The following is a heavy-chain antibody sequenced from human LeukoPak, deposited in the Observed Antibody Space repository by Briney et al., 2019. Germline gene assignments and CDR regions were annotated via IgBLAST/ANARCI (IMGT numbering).Heavy chain of an antibody. V-gene: IGHV1-2*02. J-gene: IGHJ4*02. CDR3: ARSGYLWGFDY. CDR2: IDPNSGAA. D-gene: IGHD5-12*01. CDR1: GYTLTDYH. Sequence: GASVKVSCKASGYTLTDYHLHWVRQAPGRRPEWMGWIDPNSGAATPAQKFQGRVTMIRDTSISTAYMEVSRLTSDDTAIYFCARSGYLWGFDYWGQGTLVTVSS.